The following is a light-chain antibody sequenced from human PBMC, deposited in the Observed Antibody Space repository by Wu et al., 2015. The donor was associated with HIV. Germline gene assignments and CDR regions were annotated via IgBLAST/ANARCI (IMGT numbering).Light chain of an antibody. CDR1: QSVTNNY. CDR2: DTS. V-gene: IGKV3-20*01. Sequence: ENVLTQSPGTLSLSPGERATLSCRASQSVTNNYFAWFQQKPGQAPRLLIYDTSNRAIGIPPRFSGSGSGTDFTLTISSLEPEDFAVYYCQQYGSSSWTFGQGTNVEIK. J-gene: IGKJ1*01. CDR3: QQYGSSSWT.